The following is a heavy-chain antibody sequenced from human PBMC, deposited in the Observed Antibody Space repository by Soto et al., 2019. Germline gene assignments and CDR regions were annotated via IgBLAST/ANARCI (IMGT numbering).Heavy chain of an antibody. CDR1: GGTFSSYA. V-gene: IGHV1-69*01. Sequence: QVQLVQSGAEVQKPGSSVKVSCKASGGTFSSYAISWVRQAPGQGLEWMGGIIPIFGTANYAQKFQGRVTITADESTSTAYTELSSLRSEDTAVYFCARVGGGSSWLNSWYDYWGQGTLVTVSS. CDR3: ARVGGGSSWLNSWYDY. J-gene: IGHJ4*02. D-gene: IGHD6-13*01. CDR2: IIPIFGTA.